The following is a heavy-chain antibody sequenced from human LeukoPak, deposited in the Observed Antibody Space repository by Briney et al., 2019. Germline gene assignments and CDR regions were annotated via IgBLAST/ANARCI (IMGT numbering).Heavy chain of an antibody. CDR2: VTDSGGST. CDR1: GFTFSTYG. D-gene: IGHD4-17*01. Sequence: PGGSLRLSCAASGFTFSTYGMSWVRQAPGKGLEWVSLVTDSGGSTFYADSVKGRFTISRDNFKSTLYLQMNSLRAEDTAIYYCARAATVTARRSYFDYWGQGTLVTVSS. V-gene: IGHV3-23*01. CDR3: ARAATVTARRSYFDY. J-gene: IGHJ4*02.